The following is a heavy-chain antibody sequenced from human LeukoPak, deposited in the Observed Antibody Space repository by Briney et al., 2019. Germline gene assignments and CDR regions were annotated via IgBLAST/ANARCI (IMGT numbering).Heavy chain of an antibody. CDR1: GFTFSSYA. CDR3: VKATPGDSSGYYYPFRS. Sequence: PGGSLRLSCSASGFTFSSYAMHWVRQAPGKGLEYVSAISSIGGSTYYADSVKGRFTISRDNSKNTLYLQMSSLRAEDTAVHYFVKATPGDSSGYYYPFRSWGQGTLVTVSS. V-gene: IGHV3-64D*09. D-gene: IGHD3-22*01. CDR2: ISSIGGST. J-gene: IGHJ5*02.